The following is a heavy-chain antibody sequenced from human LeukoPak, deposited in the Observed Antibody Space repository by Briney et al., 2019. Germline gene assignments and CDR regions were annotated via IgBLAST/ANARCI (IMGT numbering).Heavy chain of an antibody. J-gene: IGHJ4*02. CDR3: ARDSHVVVLAARYYFDY. Sequence: GASVKVSCKASGYTFTGYYMHWVRQAPGQGLEWMGWINPNSGGTNYAQKFQGRVTMTRDTSISTAYMELSRLRSDDTAVYYCARDSHVVVLAARYYFDYWGQGTLVTVSS. CDR2: INPNSGGT. CDR1: GYTFTGYY. V-gene: IGHV1-2*02. D-gene: IGHD2-2*01.